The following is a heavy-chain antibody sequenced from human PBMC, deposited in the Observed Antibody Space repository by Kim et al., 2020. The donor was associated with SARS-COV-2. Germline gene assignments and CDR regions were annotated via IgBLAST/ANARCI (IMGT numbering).Heavy chain of an antibody. CDR1: GFTFSSYS. Sequence: GGSLRLSCAASGFTFSSYSMNWVRQAPGKGLEWVSSISSSSYIYYADSVKGRFTISRDNAKNSLYLQMNSLRAEDTAVYYCARGEGGYYYDSSGYTDYWGQGTLVTVSS. D-gene: IGHD3-22*01. V-gene: IGHV3-21*01. J-gene: IGHJ4*02. CDR2: ISSSSYI. CDR3: ARGEGGYYYDSSGYTDY.